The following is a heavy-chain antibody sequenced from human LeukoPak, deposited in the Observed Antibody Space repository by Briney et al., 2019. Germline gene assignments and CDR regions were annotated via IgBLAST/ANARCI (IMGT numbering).Heavy chain of an antibody. V-gene: IGHV1-46*01. CDR2: INPSGGST. D-gene: IGHD2-8*01. Sequence: ASVKVSCKASGYTFTSDYIHWVRQAPGQGLEWMGIINPSGGSTSYAQKFQGRVTMTRDTSTSTVYMELSSLRSEDTAVYYCARDLGYCTNGVCHTRFDYWGQGTLVAVSS. CDR1: GYTFTSDY. CDR3: ARDLGYCTNGVCHTRFDY. J-gene: IGHJ4*02.